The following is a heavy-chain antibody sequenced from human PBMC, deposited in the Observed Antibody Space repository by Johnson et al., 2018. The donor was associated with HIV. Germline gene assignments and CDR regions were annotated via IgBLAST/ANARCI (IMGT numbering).Heavy chain of an antibody. CDR1: GFTFSSYA. D-gene: IGHD3-10*01. V-gene: IGHV3-30*04. J-gene: IGHJ3*02. Sequence: VQLVESGGGLVQPGGSLRLSCAASGFTFSSYAMHWVRQAPGKGLEWVAVISYDGSNKYYADSVKGRFTISRDNSKNTLYVQMNSLRAEATAVYYCAKSTQANILRESGPYGAFDIWGQGTMVTVSS. CDR2: ISYDGSNK. CDR3: AKSTQANILRESGPYGAFDI.